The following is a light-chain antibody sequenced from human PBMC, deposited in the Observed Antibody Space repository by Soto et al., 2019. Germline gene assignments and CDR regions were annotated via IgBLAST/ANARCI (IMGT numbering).Light chain of an antibody. V-gene: IGKV3-15*01. J-gene: IGKJ5*01. Sequence: EILMKQYPATLSVSPGERATLSCRASQSVSSNVAWYQQKPGQAPRLLIYGASTRAPGIPARFSGSGSGTDFTLTISGLQSEDFAVYYCQQYNDWPPTTFGQGTRLEIK. CDR1: QSVSSN. CDR3: QQYNDWPPTT. CDR2: GAS.